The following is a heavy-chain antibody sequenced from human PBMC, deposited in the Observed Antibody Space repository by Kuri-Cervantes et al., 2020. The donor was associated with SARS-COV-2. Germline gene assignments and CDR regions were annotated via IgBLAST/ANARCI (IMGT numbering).Heavy chain of an antibody. CDR3: ARPIVAAGFDY. CDR2: IYYSGTT. J-gene: IGHJ4*02. V-gene: IGHV4-39*01. CDR1: GGSISSSVYY. D-gene: IGHD6-13*01. Sequence: ESLKISCTVSGGSISSSVYYWGWIRQPPGKGLEWIGSIYYSGTTYYNPSLKSRVTISVDTSKNQFSLNLSSVTAADTAVYYCARPIVAAGFDYWGQGTLVTVSS.